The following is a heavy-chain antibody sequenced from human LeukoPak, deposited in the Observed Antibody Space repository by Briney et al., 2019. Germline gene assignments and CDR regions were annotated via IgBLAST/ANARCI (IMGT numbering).Heavy chain of an antibody. Sequence: PSQTLSLTCTVSGGSISSGGYYWSWIRQPPGKGLEWIGYIYRSGSTYYNPSLKSRVTISVDRSKNQFSLKLSSVTAADTAVYYCARGVQWFGESKGWFDPWGQGTLVTVSS. CDR2: IYRSGST. V-gene: IGHV4-30-2*01. CDR3: ARGVQWFGESKGWFDP. D-gene: IGHD3-10*01. CDR1: GGSISSGGYY. J-gene: IGHJ5*02.